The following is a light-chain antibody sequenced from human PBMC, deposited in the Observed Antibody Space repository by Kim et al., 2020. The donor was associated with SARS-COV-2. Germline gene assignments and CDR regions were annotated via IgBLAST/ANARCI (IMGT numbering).Light chain of an antibody. CDR2: GAY. Sequence: EIVMTQSPATLSVSPGERATLSCRASQSISSTLAWYQQKPGQAPRLLIYGAYTRATGIPPSFSGSGSGTDFTLTISSLQSEDFAVYYCQQYNKWPLTFGGGTKVDIK. CDR1: QSISST. J-gene: IGKJ4*01. V-gene: IGKV3-15*01. CDR3: QQYNKWPLT.